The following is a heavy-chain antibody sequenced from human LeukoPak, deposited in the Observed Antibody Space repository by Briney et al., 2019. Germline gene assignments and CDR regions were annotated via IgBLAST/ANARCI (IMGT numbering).Heavy chain of an antibody. V-gene: IGHV4-39*01. J-gene: IGHJ5*02. CDR1: GGSISSSSYY. D-gene: IGHD4-17*01. CDR3: ARLRTTVPTSWYDP. Sequence: PSETLSLTCTVSGGSISSSSYYWGWIRQPPGKGLEWIGSIYYSGSTYYNPSLKSRVTISVDTSKNQFSLKLSSVTAADTALYYCARLRTTVPTSWYDPWGQGTLVTVSS. CDR2: IYYSGST.